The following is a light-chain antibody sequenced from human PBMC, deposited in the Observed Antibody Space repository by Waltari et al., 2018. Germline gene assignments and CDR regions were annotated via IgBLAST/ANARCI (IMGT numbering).Light chain of an antibody. CDR1: QSISNW. CDR3: QQYKSYPYT. V-gene: IGKV1-5*03. J-gene: IGKJ2*01. CDR2: KAS. Sequence: DIQMTQSPSTLSASVGDSVTITCRASQSISNWLAWFQQKPGKAPKLLIYKASSLDSGVPSRFSGSGSGTEFTLTISSLQPDDFATYYCQQYKSYPYTFGQGTKLEIK.